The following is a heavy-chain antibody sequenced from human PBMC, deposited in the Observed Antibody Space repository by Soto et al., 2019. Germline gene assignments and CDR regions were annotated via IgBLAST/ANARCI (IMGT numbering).Heavy chain of an antibody. V-gene: IGHV3-30*18. D-gene: IGHD4-4*01. CDR1: GFTFSSYG. J-gene: IGHJ6*02. CDR3: AKDSSPTTAYYYYGMDV. Sequence: GGSLRLSCAASGFTFSSYGMHWVRQAPGKGLEWVAVISYDGSNKYYADSVKGRFTISRDNSKNTLYLQMNSLRAEDTAVYYCAKDSSPTTAYYYYGMDVWGQGTTVTVSS. CDR2: ISYDGSNK.